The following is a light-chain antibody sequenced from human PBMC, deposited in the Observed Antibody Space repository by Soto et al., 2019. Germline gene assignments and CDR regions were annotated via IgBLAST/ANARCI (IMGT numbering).Light chain of an antibody. CDR1: QSISSK. V-gene: IGKV1-5*03. Sequence: DIQMTQSPSTLSASVGDRVTITCRASQSISSKLAWYQQKPGKAPKLLIYKASSLESGVPSRFSGSGSGTEFTLTISSLQPDDFATYYCQQYDNHFWTFGQGTQVEI. CDR2: KAS. CDR3: QQYDNHFWT. J-gene: IGKJ1*01.